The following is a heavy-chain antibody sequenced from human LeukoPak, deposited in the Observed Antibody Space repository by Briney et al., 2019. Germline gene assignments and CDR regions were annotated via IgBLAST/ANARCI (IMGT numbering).Heavy chain of an antibody. CDR3: ARDSGTAMAYY. J-gene: IGHJ4*02. CDR2: IYYSGST. CDR1: GGSISSYY. V-gene: IGHV4-59*01. D-gene: IGHD5-18*01. Sequence: PSETLSLTCTVSGGSISSYYWSWIRQPPGKGLEWIGYIYYSGSTNYNPSLKSRVTISVDTSKNQFSLKLSSVTAADTAVYYCARDSGTAMAYYWGQGTLVTVSS.